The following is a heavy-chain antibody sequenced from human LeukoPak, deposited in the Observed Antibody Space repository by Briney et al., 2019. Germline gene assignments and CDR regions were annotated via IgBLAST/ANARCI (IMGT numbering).Heavy chain of an antibody. CDR1: GYTFTGYY. Sequence: ASVKVSCKASGYTFTGYYMHWVRQAPGQGLDWMGWINPNSGGTNYAQKFQGRVTMTRDTSISTVYMELSRLRSDDTAVYYCARTRSGWYVGFDCWGRGTLVAVSS. J-gene: IGHJ4*02. CDR2: INPNSGGT. V-gene: IGHV1-2*02. D-gene: IGHD6-19*01. CDR3: ARTRSGWYVGFDC.